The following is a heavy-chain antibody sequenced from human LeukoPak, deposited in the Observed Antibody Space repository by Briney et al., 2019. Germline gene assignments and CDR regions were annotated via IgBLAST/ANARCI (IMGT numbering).Heavy chain of an antibody. CDR3: ARDQDSDIVVVVAAYNWFDP. D-gene: IGHD2-15*01. J-gene: IGHJ5*02. Sequence: GGSLRLSCAASGFTFSSYGMHWVRQAPGKGLEWVSSISSSSSYIYYADSVKGRFTISGDNAKNSLYLQMNSLRAEDTAVYYCARDQDSDIVVVVAAYNWFDPWGQGTLVTVSS. V-gene: IGHV3-21*01. CDR1: GFTFSSYG. CDR2: ISSSSSYI.